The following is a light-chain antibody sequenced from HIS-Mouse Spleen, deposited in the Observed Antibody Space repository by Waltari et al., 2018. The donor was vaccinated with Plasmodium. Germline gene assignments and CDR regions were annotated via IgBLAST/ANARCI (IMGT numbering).Light chain of an antibody. CDR3: MQGTHWPPYT. V-gene: IGKV2-30*01. CDR2: KVS. J-gene: IGKJ2*01. Sequence: DVVMTQSPLSLPVTLGQPASIPCRSSQSLVYSDGNTYLNWFQQRPGQSPRRLIYKVSSRDSGVPDRVSGSGSGTDFTLKISRVEAEDVGVYYCMQGTHWPPYTFGQGTKLEIK. CDR1: QSLVYSDGNTY.